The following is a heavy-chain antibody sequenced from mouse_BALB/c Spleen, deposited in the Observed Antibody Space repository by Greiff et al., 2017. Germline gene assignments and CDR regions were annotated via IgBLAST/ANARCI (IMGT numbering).Heavy chain of an antibody. CDR3: ARSLRRNYAMDY. CDR1: GYSITSDYA. J-gene: IGHJ4*01. CDR2: ISYSGST. V-gene: IGHV3-2*02. Sequence: EVQLQQSGPGLVKPSQSLSLTCTVTGYSITSDYAWNWIRQFPGNKLEWMGYISYSGSTSYNPSLKSRISITRDTSKNQFFLQLNSVTTEDTATYYCARSLRRNYAMDYWGQGTSVTVSS.